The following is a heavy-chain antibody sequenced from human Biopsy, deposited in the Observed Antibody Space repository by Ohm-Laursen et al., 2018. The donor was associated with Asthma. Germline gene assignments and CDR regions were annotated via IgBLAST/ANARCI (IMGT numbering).Heavy chain of an antibody. D-gene: IGHD3-22*01. CDR3: ARAQDYYDSRGYYRSFDY. V-gene: IGHV4-59*12. CDR1: GDSINSYY. CDR2: IYYTGTT. J-gene: IGHJ4*02. Sequence: SETLSLTCTVSGDSINSYYWTWIRQPPGKGLEWIGYIYYTGTTNYNPSLKSRVSISIDTSKNQFSLKLSSVTAADTAVYYCARAQDYYDSRGYYRSFDYWGQGTLVTVSS.